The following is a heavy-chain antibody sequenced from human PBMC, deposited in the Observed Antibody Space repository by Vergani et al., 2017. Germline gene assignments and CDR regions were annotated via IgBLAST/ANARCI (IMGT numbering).Heavy chain of an antibody. CDR3: ARMGGYDEGDAFRIGYFDS. D-gene: IGHD3-22*01. Sequence: QVQLQESGPGLVKPSQTLSLTCSVSGDSISSGVYYWNWIRQHPGKGLEWIGDIYSTGSTNHNPSLRMRINMSVDTSKNQFSLQLNSVTAADTAMYYCARMGGYDEGDAFRIGYFDSWGPGILVTVSS. CDR2: IYSTGST. V-gene: IGHV4-31*03. CDR1: GDSISSGVYY. J-gene: IGHJ4*02.